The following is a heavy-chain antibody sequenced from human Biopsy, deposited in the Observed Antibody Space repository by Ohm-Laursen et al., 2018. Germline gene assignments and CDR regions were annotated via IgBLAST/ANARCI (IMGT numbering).Heavy chain of an antibody. D-gene: IGHD5-12*01. CDR1: GFSFSTHA. V-gene: IGHV3-33*08. Sequence: SLRLSCAASGFSFSTHAMHWVRQAPGRGLEWVAFIWHDGDNKFYADSVKGRFTISRDNSKNTVYLQMNNLSAGDTAVYFGARDPPNSGYSLDFWGQGTLTTVSS. CDR2: IWHDGDNK. J-gene: IGHJ4*02. CDR3: ARDPPNSGYSLDF.